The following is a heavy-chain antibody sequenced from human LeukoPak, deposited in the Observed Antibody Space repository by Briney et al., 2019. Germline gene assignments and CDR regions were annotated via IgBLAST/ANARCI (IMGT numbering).Heavy chain of an antibody. CDR2: INPNSGGT. V-gene: IGHV1-2*02. D-gene: IGHD3-22*01. J-gene: IGHJ4*02. Sequence: ASVKVSCKASGYTFTGYYMHWVRQAPGQGLEWMGWINPNSGGTNYAQKFQGRVTMTRDTSISTAYMELSSLRSDDTAVYYCARVPYDSSGSIDYWGQGTLVTVSS. CDR3: ARVPYDSSGSIDY. CDR1: GYTFTGYY.